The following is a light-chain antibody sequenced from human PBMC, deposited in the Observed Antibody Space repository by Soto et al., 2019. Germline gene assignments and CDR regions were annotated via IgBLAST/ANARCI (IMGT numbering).Light chain of an antibody. CDR3: SACTTTSTTLYV. Sequence: QSALTQPASVSGSPGQSIAISCTGTSSDVGRYNYVSWYQQHPGKAPKLMIYEVSNRPSGVSNRFSGSKSGNTASLTISGLQAEDEADYYYSACTTTSTTLYVFGSGTKLTVL. CDR2: EVS. J-gene: IGLJ1*01. CDR1: SSDVGRYNY. V-gene: IGLV2-14*01.